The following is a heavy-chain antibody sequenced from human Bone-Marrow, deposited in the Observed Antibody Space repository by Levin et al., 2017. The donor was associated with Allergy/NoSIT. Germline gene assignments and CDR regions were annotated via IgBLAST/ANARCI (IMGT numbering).Heavy chain of an antibody. CDR3: ARGTYYYYDSSGYLFWFDP. CDR1: GASISSYY. D-gene: IGHD3-22*01. Sequence: ASQTLSLTCTVSGASISSYYWTWIRQPPGKGLEWIGYIYHSGSSNYNPSLKSRVTISLDTSKNQFSLKLSSVTAADTAVYYCARGTYYYYDSSGYLFWFDPWGQGTLVTVSS. J-gene: IGHJ5*02. CDR2: IYHSGSS. V-gene: IGHV4-59*01.